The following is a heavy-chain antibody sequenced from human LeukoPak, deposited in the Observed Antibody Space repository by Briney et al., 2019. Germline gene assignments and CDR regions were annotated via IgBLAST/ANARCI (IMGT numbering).Heavy chain of an antibody. CDR2: INTDGSST. CDR1: GFIFSSYW. Sequence: PGGSLRLSCAASGFIFSSYWMHWVRHAPGKGLAWVSRINTDGSSTSYADSVKGRFTISRDNAKNTLYLQMNSLRAEDTAVYYCARDHRGSGSRYYYYYMDVWGKGTTVTISS. D-gene: IGHD3-10*01. V-gene: IGHV3-74*01. J-gene: IGHJ6*03. CDR3: ARDHRGSGSRYYYYYMDV.